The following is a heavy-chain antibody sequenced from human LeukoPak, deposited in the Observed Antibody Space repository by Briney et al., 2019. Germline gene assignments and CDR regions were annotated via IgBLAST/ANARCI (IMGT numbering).Heavy chain of an antibody. V-gene: IGHV4-39*01. CDR2: IYYSGST. D-gene: IGHD2-2*01. Sequence: SETLSLTCTVSGGSISSSSYYWGWIRQPPGKGLEWIGSIYYSGSTYYNPSLKSRVTISVDTSKNQLSLKLSSVTAADTAVYYCAPMGVPAATLLGIYNWFDPWGQGTLVTVSS. CDR1: GGSISSSSYY. J-gene: IGHJ5*02. CDR3: APMGVPAATLLGIYNWFDP.